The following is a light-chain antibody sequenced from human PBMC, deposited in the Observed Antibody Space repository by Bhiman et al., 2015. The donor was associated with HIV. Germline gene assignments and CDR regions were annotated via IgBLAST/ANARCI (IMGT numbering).Light chain of an antibody. CDR1: NIGSKS. V-gene: IGLV3-21*04. Sequence: SYELTQAPSVSVAPGKPASITCGGDNIGSKSVHWYQQKPGQAPVVVMFYDSDRPSGIPDRFSGSKSGTSATLGITGLQTGDEADYYCGTWDSSLSVWVFGGGTKLTVL. CDR2: YDS. J-gene: IGLJ3*02. CDR3: GTWDSSLSVWV.